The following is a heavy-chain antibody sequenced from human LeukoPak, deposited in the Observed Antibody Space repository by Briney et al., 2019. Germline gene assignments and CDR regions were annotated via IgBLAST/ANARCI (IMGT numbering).Heavy chain of an antibody. J-gene: IGHJ4*02. CDR1: GHQFISYW. CDR3: ARLAGPILTGYSPFDY. V-gene: IGHV5-51*01. D-gene: IGHD3-9*01. Sequence: RRESLQISCKGSGHQFISYWIGWVRPMSGTGLEWMGLIYPGDSETRYSPSVQGQVTISADNTISTAYLQWSSLKASDTAMYFCARLAGPILTGYSPFDYWGQGTLVTVSS. CDR2: IYPGDSET.